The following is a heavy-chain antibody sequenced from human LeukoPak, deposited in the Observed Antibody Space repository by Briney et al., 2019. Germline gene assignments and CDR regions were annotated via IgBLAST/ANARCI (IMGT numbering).Heavy chain of an antibody. CDR1: GYTFTSYG. V-gene: IGHV1-18*01. J-gene: IGHJ3*02. CDR3: ARDLGEYQLLPDAFDI. D-gene: IGHD2-2*01. CDR2: ISAYNGNT. Sequence: ASVKVSCKASGYTFTSYGISWVRQAPGQGLEWMGWISAYNGNTNYAQKLQGRVTMTTDTSTSTAYMELRSLRSDDTAVYYCARDLGEYQLLPDAFDIWGQGTMVTVSS.